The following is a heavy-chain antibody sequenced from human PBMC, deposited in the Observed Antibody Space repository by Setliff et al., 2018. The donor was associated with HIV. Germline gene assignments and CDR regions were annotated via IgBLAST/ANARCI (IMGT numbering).Heavy chain of an antibody. D-gene: IGHD4-17*01. V-gene: IGHV4-38-2*02. CDR3: AREIYGGNSRPFDY. CDR2: VYHSGTT. CDR1: GYSISTAYY. J-gene: IGHJ4*02. Sequence: PSETLSLTCAVSGYSISTAYYWGWIRQPPGKGLEWIGSVYHSGTTYYNPSLKSRVTISVDTSKNQLSLKLSSVTAADTAVYYCAREIYGGNSRPFDYWGQGTQVTVSS.